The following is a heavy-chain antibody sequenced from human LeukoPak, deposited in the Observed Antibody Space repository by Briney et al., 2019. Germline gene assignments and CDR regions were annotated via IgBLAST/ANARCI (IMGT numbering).Heavy chain of an antibody. V-gene: IGHV3-30*02. J-gene: IGHJ6*03. CDR1: GFTFSSYG. D-gene: IGHD1-26*01. CDR2: IRYDGSNK. Sequence: GGSLRLSCAASGFTFSSYGMHWVRQAPGKGLEWVAFIRYDGSNKYYADSVKGRFTISRDNSKNTLYLQMNSLRAEDTAAYYCAKDYMMWEPSPPYMDVWGKGTTVTISS. CDR3: AKDYMMWEPSPPYMDV.